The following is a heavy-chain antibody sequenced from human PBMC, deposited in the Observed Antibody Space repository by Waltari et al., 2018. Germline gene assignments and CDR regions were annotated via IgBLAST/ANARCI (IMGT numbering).Heavy chain of an antibody. V-gene: IGHV3-21*01. CDR2: ISSSSSYI. CDR3: ARAGGGGLHDAFDI. J-gene: IGHJ3*02. D-gene: IGHD1-26*01. Sequence: EVQLVESGGGLVKPGGSLRLSCAASGFTFSSYSMNWVRQAPGKGLGWVSSISSSSSYIYYADSVKGRFTISRDNAKNSLYLQMNSLRAEDTAVYYCARAGGGGLHDAFDIWGQGTMVTVSS. CDR1: GFTFSSYS.